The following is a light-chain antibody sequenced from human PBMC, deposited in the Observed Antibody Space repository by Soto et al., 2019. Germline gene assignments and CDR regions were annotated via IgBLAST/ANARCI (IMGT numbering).Light chain of an antibody. CDR2: TAS. J-gene: IGKJ4*01. CDR3: QQVNSFPLT. Sequence: DIQMTQSPSSVSASVGDRVTITCRASQDISSWLAWYQQKPGKAPMVLIYTASNLQSGVPSRFSGSGSGTDFTLTISSLQPEDFATYYCQQVNSFPLTFGGGTKVDIK. V-gene: IGKV1D-12*01. CDR1: QDISSW.